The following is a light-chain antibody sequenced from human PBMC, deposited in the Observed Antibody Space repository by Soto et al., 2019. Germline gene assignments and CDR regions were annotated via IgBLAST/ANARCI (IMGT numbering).Light chain of an antibody. CDR1: QSVSSSY. J-gene: IGKJ2*01. V-gene: IGKV3-15*01. CDR3: QQLNNWYT. Sequence: EIVLTKSPGTMSLSPGDRSTLSCRASQSVSSSYLAWYQQKPGQAPRRLIYGASTRATGIPGMFSGSGSGTEFTLTISSLKSEDFAVYYCQQLNNWYTFGQGTKVDIK. CDR2: GAS.